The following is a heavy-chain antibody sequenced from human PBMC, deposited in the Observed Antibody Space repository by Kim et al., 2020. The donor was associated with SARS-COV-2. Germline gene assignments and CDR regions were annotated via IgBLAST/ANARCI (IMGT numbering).Heavy chain of an antibody. Sequence: ADSVRGRFTISRDRLKNTLYLQMESLTSEDTAVYYCARGASSRTYYYYIDVWGKGATVTVSS. CDR3: ARGASSRTYYYYIDV. D-gene: IGHD6-6*01. V-gene: IGHV3-30*14. J-gene: IGHJ6*03.